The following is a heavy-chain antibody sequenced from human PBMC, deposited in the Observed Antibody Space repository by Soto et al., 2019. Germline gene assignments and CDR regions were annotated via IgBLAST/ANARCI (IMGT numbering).Heavy chain of an antibody. Sequence: XETLSLTCTVSGCSISSSSYYWGWIRQPPGKGLEWIGSIYYSGSTYYNLSLKSRVTISVDTSKNQFSLKLSSVTAADTAVYYCARHYGGYYYPYYYGMDVWGQGTTVTVSS. CDR2: IYYSGST. D-gene: IGHD3-22*01. V-gene: IGHV4-39*01. J-gene: IGHJ6*02. CDR3: ARHYGGYYYPYYYGMDV. CDR1: GCSISSSSYY.